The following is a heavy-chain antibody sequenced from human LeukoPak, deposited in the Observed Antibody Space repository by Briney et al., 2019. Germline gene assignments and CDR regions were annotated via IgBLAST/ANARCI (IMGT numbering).Heavy chain of an antibody. CDR2: IKQDGSEK. V-gene: IGHV3-7*01. CDR3: ARERGLAAAEGY. D-gene: IGHD6-13*01. J-gene: IGHJ4*02. Sequence: PGGSLRLSCAASGFTFSSYSMNWVRQAPGKGLEWVANIKQDGSEKYYVDSVKGRFTISRDNAKNSLYLQMNSLRAEDTAVYYCARERGLAAAEGYWGQGTLVTVSS. CDR1: GFTFSSYS.